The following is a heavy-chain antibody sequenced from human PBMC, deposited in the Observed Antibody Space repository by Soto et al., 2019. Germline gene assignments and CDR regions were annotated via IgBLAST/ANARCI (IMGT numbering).Heavy chain of an antibody. J-gene: IGHJ4*02. Sequence: SETLSLTCTVSGGSISSGDYYWSWIRQPPGKGLEWIGYIYYSGSTYYNPSLKSRVTISVDTSKNQFSLKLSSVTAADTAVYYCDRIMNTVTDFDYWGQGTLVTVSS. CDR1: GGSISSGDYY. D-gene: IGHD4-17*01. CDR3: DRIMNTVTDFDY. CDR2: IYYSGST. V-gene: IGHV4-30-4*01.